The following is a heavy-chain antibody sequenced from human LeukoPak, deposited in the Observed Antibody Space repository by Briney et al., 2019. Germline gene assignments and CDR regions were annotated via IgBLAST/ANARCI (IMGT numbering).Heavy chain of an antibody. CDR3: AKAIEGVYGDIPSDY. D-gene: IGHD4-17*01. V-gene: IGHV3-23*01. CDR2: ISGGGGST. J-gene: IGHJ4*02. Sequence: LTGGSLRLSCATSGFTFSSYAMSWVRQAPGKGLEWVSAISGGGGSTYYADSVKGRFTISRDNSKNTLYLQMNSLRAEDTAVYYCAKAIEGVYGDIPSDYWGQGTLVTVSS. CDR1: GFTFSSYA.